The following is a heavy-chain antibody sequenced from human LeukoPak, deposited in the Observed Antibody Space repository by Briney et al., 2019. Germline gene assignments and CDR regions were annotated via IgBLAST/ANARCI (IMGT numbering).Heavy chain of an antibody. D-gene: IGHD3-10*01. CDR3: ARDTDYYGSGSYYGNDY. V-gene: IGHV3-7*01. CDR2: IKQDGSEK. Sequence: HAGGSLRLSCAASGFTFSSYAMSWVRQAPGKGLEWVANIKQDGSEKYYVDSVKGRFTISRDNAKNSLYLQMNSLRAEDTAVYYCARDTDYYGSGSYYGNDYWGQGTLVTVSS. CDR1: GFTFSSYA. J-gene: IGHJ4*02.